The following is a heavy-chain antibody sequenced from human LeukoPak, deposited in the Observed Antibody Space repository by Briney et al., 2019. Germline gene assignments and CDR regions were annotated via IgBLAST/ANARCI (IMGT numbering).Heavy chain of an antibody. V-gene: IGHV3-74*01. CDR1: GFTFSSDW. D-gene: IGHD1-26*01. Sequence: GGSLRLSCAASGFTFSSDWMHWIRQAPAKGLVWVSRINSDGSSTAYADSVKGRFTISRDNAKNTLYLQMNSLRAEDTAVYYCARALGSPLDYWGQGTLVTVSS. CDR2: INSDGSST. CDR3: ARALGSPLDY. J-gene: IGHJ4*02.